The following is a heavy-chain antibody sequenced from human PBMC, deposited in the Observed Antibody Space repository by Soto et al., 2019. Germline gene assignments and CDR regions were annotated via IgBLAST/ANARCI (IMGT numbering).Heavy chain of an antibody. V-gene: IGHV1-18*01. CDR3: AREPYHVLMVNAPNLYGMDV. D-gene: IGHD2-8*01. Sequence: QVQLVQSGAEVKKPGASVKVSCKASGYTFTTYDFSWVRQSPGQGLEWMGRINNYNGNTNYPQRHQGRLTMTTDTSTTTAYMELSSMRSDDTAVYYCAREPYHVLMVNAPNLYGMDVWGQGTTVTVSS. CDR2: INNYNGNT. CDR1: GYTFTTYD. J-gene: IGHJ6*02.